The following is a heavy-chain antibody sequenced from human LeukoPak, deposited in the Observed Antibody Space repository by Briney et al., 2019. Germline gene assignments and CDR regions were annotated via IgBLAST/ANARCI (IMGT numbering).Heavy chain of an antibody. CDR2: INPNSGGT. J-gene: IGHJ6*03. Sequence: GASVKVSCKASGYTFTGYYMHWVRQAPGQGLEWMGWINPNSGGTNYAQKSQGRVTMTRDTSISTAYMELSRLRSDDTAVYYCASSFLRYSNQNYYYYYYMDVWGKGTTVTVPS. CDR1: GYTFTGYY. CDR3: ASSFLRYSNQNYYYYYYMDV. D-gene: IGHD4-11*01. V-gene: IGHV1-2*02.